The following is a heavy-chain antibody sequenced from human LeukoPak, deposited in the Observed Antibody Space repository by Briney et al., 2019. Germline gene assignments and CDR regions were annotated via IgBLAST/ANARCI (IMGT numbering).Heavy chain of an antibody. D-gene: IGHD3-16*01. CDR1: GFTFNNYN. V-gene: IGHV3-21*01. Sequence: GGSLRLSCAASGFTFNNYNMNWVRQAPGKALEWVSSITSSGTYIFYADSVKGRFTISRDNAKNSLYLQMNSLRAEDTAVYYCARRFRSDYPALDYWGQGTLVTVSS. CDR3: ARRFRSDYPALDY. J-gene: IGHJ4*02. CDR2: ITSSGTYI.